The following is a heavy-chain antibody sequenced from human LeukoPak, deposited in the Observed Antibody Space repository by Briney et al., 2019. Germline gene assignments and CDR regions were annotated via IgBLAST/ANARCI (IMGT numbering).Heavy chain of an antibody. CDR3: ARMYYDILTGYQYYYYGMDV. D-gene: IGHD3-9*01. CDR2: ISGYNGNT. CDR1: GYTFTSYG. V-gene: IGHV1-18*01. Sequence: ASVTVSCKASGYTFTSYGISWVRQAPGQGLEWMGWISGYNGNTNYAQKLQGRVTITADESTSTAYMELSSLRSEDTAVYYCARMYYDILTGYQYYYYGMDVWGQGTTVTVSS. J-gene: IGHJ6*02.